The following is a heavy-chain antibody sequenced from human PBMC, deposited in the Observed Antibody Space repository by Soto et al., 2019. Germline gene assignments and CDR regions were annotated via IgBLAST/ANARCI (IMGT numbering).Heavy chain of an antibody. D-gene: IGHD1-1*01. Sequence: EVQLVESGGGLVQPGRSLRLSCAASGFTFHDYALHWVRQAPGKGLEWVSGISWNSGNIGYADSVKGRFTISRDNAKNSLYLQMNSLRLEDTALYYCAILEKGGMDVGGQGTTVTVSS. CDR2: ISWNSGNI. V-gene: IGHV3-9*01. J-gene: IGHJ6*02. CDR3: AILEKGGMDV. CDR1: GFTFHDYA.